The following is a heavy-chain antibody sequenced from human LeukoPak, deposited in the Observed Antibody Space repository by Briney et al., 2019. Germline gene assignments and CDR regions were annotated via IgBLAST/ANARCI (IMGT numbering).Heavy chain of an antibody. Sequence: GGSLRLSCAASGFTFNNYAMSWVRQAPGKRLEWVSTIGGGDDTHYADSVKGRFTISRDDSRNTLYLQMNSLRVEDTAVYYCAKDVGTTIFDYWGQGTLVTVSS. J-gene: IGHJ4*02. CDR2: IGGGDDT. D-gene: IGHD1-26*01. V-gene: IGHV3-23*01. CDR1: GFTFNNYA. CDR3: AKDVGTTIFDY.